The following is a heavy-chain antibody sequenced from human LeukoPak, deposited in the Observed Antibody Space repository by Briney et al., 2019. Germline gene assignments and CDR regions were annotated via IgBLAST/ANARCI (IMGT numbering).Heavy chain of an antibody. V-gene: IGHV3-30*18. CDR2: ISYDEKKK. D-gene: IGHD5-18*01. CDR1: GFTFSHYG. CDR3: AKGYTFGPNWFDP. Sequence: GGSLRLSCAASGFTFSHYGMHWVRQAPGKGLEWVAVISYDEKKKYYADSVQGRFTISKDTSKNTLYVQVNNLRVEDTGVYYCAKGYTFGPNWFDPWGQGTLVTVSS. J-gene: IGHJ5*02.